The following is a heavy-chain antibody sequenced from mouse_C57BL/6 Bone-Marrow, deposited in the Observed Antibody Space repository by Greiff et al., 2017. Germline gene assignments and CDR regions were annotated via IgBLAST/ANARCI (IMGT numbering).Heavy chain of an antibody. J-gene: IGHJ3*01. CDR2: ISSGSSTI. CDR1: GFTFSDYG. CDR3: ARLPSIYDGYYDAY. Sequence: VHVKQSGGGLVKPGGSLKLSCAASGFTFSDYGMHWVRQAPEKGLEWVAYISSGSSTIYYADTVKGRFTISRDNSKNTLFLQMTSLMSEDTAMYYWARLPSIYDGYYDAYWGQGTLVTVSA. D-gene: IGHD2-3*01. V-gene: IGHV5-17*01.